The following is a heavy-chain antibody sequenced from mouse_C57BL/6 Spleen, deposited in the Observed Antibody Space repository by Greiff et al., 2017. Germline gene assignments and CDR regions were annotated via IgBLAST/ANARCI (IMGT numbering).Heavy chain of an antibody. V-gene: IGHV3-6*01. D-gene: IGHD1-1*01. J-gene: IGHJ3*01. CDR2: ISYAGSN. CDR1: GYSITSGYY. CDR3: ARSHYYGSSYSWFAY. Sequence: EVKVEESGPGLVKPSQSLSLTCSVTGYSITSGYYWNWIRQFPGNKLELMGYISYAGSNNYNPSLKNRISITRDTSKNQFFLKLNSVTTEDTATYYCARSHYYGSSYSWFAYGGQGTLVTVSA.